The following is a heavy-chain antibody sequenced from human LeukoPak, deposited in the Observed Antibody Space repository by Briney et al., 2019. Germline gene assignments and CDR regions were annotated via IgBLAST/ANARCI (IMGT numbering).Heavy chain of an antibody. V-gene: IGHV4-59*08. CDR2: IYYSGST. J-gene: IGHJ3*02. CDR3: ARPLAAAAKPHAFDI. Sequence: SETLSLTCTVSGGSISSYYWSWIRQPPGKGLEWIGYIYYSGSTNYNPSLKSRVTISVDTSKNQFSLKLSSVTAADTAVYYCARPLAAAAKPHAFDIWGQGTMVTASS. CDR1: GGSISSYY. D-gene: IGHD6-13*01.